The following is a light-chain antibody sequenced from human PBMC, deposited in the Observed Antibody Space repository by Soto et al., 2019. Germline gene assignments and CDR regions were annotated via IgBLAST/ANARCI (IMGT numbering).Light chain of an antibody. CDR3: MQVTHWPGN. CDR1: QSLVYSDGNTY. Sequence: DVVMTQSPLSLPVTLGQPASISCRASQSLVYSDGNTYLSWFHQRPDQSPRRLIYWVSNRDSGVPDRISYSGSYTDFTLKIIRVEDEDVGVYYCMQVTHWPGNFDQGTKVDNK. J-gene: IGKJ2*01. CDR2: WVS. V-gene: IGKV2-30*01.